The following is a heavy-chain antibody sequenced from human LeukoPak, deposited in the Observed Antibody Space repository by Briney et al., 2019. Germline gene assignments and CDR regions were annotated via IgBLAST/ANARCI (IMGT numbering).Heavy chain of an antibody. Sequence: DSVKVSCKASGYTFTSYAISWVRQAPGQGLEWMGWISAYNGNTNYAQKLQGRVTMTTDTSTSTAYMELRSLRSDDTAVYYCARDPAAAGKIDYWGQGTLVTVSS. J-gene: IGHJ4*02. CDR3: ARDPAAAGKIDY. CDR1: GYTFTSYA. CDR2: ISAYNGNT. D-gene: IGHD6-13*01. V-gene: IGHV1-18*01.